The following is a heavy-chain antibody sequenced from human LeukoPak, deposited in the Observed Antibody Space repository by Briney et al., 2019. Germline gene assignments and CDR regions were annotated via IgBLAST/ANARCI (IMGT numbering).Heavy chain of an antibody. Sequence: ASVKVSCKASGYTFTGYYMHWVRQAPGQGLEWMGWINPNSGGTNYAQKFQGRVTMTRDTSISTAYMELSRLRSDDTAVYYCARSRTRIYCSSTSCQYNWFDPWGQGTLVTVSS. CDR2: INPNSGGT. CDR1: GYTFTGYY. CDR3: ARSRTRIYCSSTSCQYNWFDP. D-gene: IGHD2-2*01. J-gene: IGHJ5*02. V-gene: IGHV1-2*02.